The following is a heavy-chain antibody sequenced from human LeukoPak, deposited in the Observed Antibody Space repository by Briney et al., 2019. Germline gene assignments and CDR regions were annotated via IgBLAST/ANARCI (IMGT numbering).Heavy chain of an antibody. Sequence: PGGSLRLSCAASGFTFSSYWMSWVRQAPGKGLEWVANIKQDGSEKYYVDSVKGRFTISRDNAKNSLYLQMNSLRAEDTAVYYCASYRLRFLERLSLPFDYWGQGTLVTVSS. CDR2: IKQDGSEK. D-gene: IGHD3-3*01. J-gene: IGHJ4*02. V-gene: IGHV3-7*01. CDR1: GFTFSSYW. CDR3: ASYRLRFLERLSLPFDY.